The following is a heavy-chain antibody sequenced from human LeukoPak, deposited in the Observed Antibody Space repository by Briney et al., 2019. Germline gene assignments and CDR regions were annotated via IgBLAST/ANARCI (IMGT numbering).Heavy chain of an antibody. D-gene: IGHD2-15*01. J-gene: IGHJ5*02. V-gene: IGHV4-34*01. Sequence: SETLSLTCAVSGGSFGGYFWTWIRQPPGKGLEWIGEINHSGSTNYNPSLKSRVTISLDTSKNQFSLRLNSVTAADTAVYFCATTSRILGRYTWFDPWGQGSLVTVSS. CDR2: INHSGST. CDR1: GGSFGGYF. CDR3: ATTSRILGRYTWFDP.